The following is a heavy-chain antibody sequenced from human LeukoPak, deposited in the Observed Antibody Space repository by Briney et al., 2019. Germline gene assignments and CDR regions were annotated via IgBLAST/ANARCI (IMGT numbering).Heavy chain of an antibody. J-gene: IGHJ6*03. CDR1: GGSFSGYY. V-gene: IGHV4-34*01. Sequence: SETLSLTCAVYGGSFSGYYWSWIRQPPGKGLEWIGEINHSGSTNYNPSLKSRVTISVDTSKNQFSLKLSSVTAADTAVYYCARHRNLRGYGYGKNNYYYYYMDVWGKGTTVTISS. D-gene: IGHD5-18*01. CDR2: INHSGST. CDR3: ARHRNLRGYGYGKNNYYYYYMDV.